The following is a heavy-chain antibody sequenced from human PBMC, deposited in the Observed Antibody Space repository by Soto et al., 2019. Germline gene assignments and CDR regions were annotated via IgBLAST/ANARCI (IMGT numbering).Heavy chain of an antibody. V-gene: IGHV4-4*02. CDR1: GGSISSSNW. D-gene: IGHD1-26*01. Sequence: QVQLQESGPGLVKPSGTLSLTCAVSGGSISSSNWWSWVRQPPGKGLEWIGEIYHSGSTNYNPSRKSRVTVSVDNSKNQFSLQLSCVTAADTAVYYCARVSGSYYYGMDVWGQGTTVTVSS. J-gene: IGHJ6*02. CDR2: IYHSGST. CDR3: ARVSGSYYYGMDV.